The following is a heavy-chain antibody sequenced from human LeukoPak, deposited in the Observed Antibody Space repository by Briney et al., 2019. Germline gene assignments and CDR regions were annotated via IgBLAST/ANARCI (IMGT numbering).Heavy chain of an antibody. D-gene: IGHD3-10*01. J-gene: IGHJ6*04. V-gene: IGHV3-30*18. CDR1: GFTFRSYG. CDR3: AKDGSPEYGSGSIYYYYGMDV. CDR2: ISYDGSNK. Sequence: GGSLRLSCAASGFTFRSYGMHWVRQAPGKGLVWVAVISYDGSNKYYADSVKGRFTISRDNSKNTLYLQMNSLRAEDTAVYYCAKDGSPEYGSGSIYYYYGMDVWGKGTTVTVSS.